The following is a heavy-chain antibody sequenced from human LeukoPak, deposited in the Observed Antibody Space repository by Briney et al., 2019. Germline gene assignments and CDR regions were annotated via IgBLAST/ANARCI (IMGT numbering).Heavy chain of an antibody. CDR3: ARSRYYYYYMDV. J-gene: IGHJ6*03. Sequence: SETLSLTCTVSGYSISSGYYWGWIRQPPGKGLEWIGSIYHSGSTYYNPSLKSRVTISVDTSKNQFSLKLSSVTAADTAVYYCARSRYYYYYMDVWGKGTTVTVSS. D-gene: IGHD1-14*01. V-gene: IGHV4-38-2*02. CDR2: IYHSGST. CDR1: GYSISSGYY.